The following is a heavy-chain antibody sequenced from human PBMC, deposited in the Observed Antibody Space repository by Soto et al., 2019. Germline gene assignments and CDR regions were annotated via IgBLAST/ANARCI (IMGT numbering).Heavy chain of an antibody. CDR3: ARHLSDYYDFWSGYFPANWFDP. CDR1: GGSISSSSYY. J-gene: IGHJ5*02. Sequence: PSETLSLTCTVSGGSISSSSYYWGWIRQPPGKGLEWIGSIYYSGSTYYNPSLKSRVTISVDTSKNQFSLKLSSVTAADTAVYYCARHLSDYYDFWSGYFPANWFDPWGQGTLVTVSS. D-gene: IGHD3-3*01. V-gene: IGHV4-39*01. CDR2: IYYSGST.